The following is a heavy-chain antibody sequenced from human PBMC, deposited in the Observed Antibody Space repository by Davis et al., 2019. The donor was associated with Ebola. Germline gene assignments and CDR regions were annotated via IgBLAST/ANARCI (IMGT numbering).Heavy chain of an antibody. Sequence: MPSETLSLTCTVSGYSIRSGYYWGWIRQPPGKGLEWIGNIYPSGTTYYNPSLKSRVTISVDTSKNQFSLKLISVTAADTAVYYCARFSGYYPLPDYWGQGTLVTVSS. CDR2: IYPSGTT. J-gene: IGHJ4*02. V-gene: IGHV4-38-2*02. D-gene: IGHD3-22*01. CDR3: ARFSGYYPLPDY. CDR1: GYSIRSGYY.